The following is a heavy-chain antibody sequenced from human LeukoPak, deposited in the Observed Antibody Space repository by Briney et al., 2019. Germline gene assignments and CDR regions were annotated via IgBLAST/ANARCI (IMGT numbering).Heavy chain of an antibody. CDR2: ISGSGGST. Sequence: GGSLRLSCAASGFTFSSYAMSWVRQAPGKGLEWVSAISGSGGSTYYADSVKGRFTISRDNSKNTLYLQMNSLRAEDTAVYYCATGRHYDFWSGYYYFDYWGQGTLVTVS. CDR1: GFTFSSYA. CDR3: ATGRHYDFWSGYYYFDY. J-gene: IGHJ4*02. V-gene: IGHV3-23*01. D-gene: IGHD3-3*01.